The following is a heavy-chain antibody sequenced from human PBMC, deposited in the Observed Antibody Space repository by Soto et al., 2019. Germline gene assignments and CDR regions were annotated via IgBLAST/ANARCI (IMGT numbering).Heavy chain of an antibody. D-gene: IGHD3-3*01. CDR1: GGSISSGVYY. Sequence: NPSETLSLTCTVSGGSISSGVYYWSWIRQLPGKGLEWIGYIYYSGSTYFDPSLKSRVTISVDTSNNHFSLKLTSVTAADTAVYYFARGADFWSDYPYFDYWGQGTLVTVSS. V-gene: IGHV4-31*03. J-gene: IGHJ4*02. CDR2: IYYSGST. CDR3: ARGADFWSDYPYFDY.